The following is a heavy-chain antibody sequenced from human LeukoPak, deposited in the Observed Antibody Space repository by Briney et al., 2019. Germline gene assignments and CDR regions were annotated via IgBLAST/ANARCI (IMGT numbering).Heavy chain of an antibody. D-gene: IGHD6-19*01. CDR3: AKGGPVAADPRYFQH. Sequence: GGSFRLSCAASGFTVSDSYMGWVRQAPGKGLEWVSVLYTGGRKHNADSVEGRFPISRDNSKNTLYLQMNSLRAEDTAVYYCAKGGPVAADPRYFQHWGQGTLVTVSS. CDR1: GFTVSDSY. V-gene: IGHV3-53*01. J-gene: IGHJ1*01. CDR2: LYTGGRK.